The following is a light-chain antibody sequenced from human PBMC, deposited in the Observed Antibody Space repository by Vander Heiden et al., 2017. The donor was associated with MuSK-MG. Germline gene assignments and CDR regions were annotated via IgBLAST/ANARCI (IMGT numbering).Light chain of an antibody. Sequence: EIVMTQSPATLSVSPGERATLSCRASQSVSSNLAWYQQKPGQAPRLLIYGASTRATGIPARFSGSGCGTEFTLTISSLQSEDFAVYYCQQYKNWPPDTFGQGTKLEIK. J-gene: IGKJ2*01. CDR1: QSVSSN. CDR2: GAS. V-gene: IGKV3-15*01. CDR3: QQYKNWPPDT.